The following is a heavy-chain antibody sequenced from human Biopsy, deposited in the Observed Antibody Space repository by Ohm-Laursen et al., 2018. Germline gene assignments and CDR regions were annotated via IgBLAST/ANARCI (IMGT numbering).Heavy chain of an antibody. CDR1: GFTFSDHN. Sequence: SLRLSCAATGFTFSDHNMHWVRQAPGKGLEWVAFIWSNATYKAYADSAKGRFTVSRVNSKNTVYLQMNSLSADDTAIYSCVKDGGQTAPYSFDVWGQGTMVNVSS. CDR3: VKDGGQTAPYSFDV. CDR2: IWSNATYK. D-gene: IGHD3-16*01. V-gene: IGHV3-33*06. J-gene: IGHJ3*01.